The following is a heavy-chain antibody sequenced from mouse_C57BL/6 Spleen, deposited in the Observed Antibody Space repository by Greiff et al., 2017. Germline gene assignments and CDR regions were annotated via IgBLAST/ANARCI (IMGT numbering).Heavy chain of an antibody. D-gene: IGHD2-4*01. CDR3: ARGYYDYAAGYYAMDY. J-gene: IGHJ4*01. CDR1: GYSFTGYY. V-gene: IGHV1-42*01. Sequence: VQLQQSGPELVKPGASVKISCKASGYSFTGYYMNWVKQSPEKSLEWIGEINPSTGGTTYNQKFKAKATLTVDKSSSTGYMQLKSLTAEESAVYYCARGYYDYAAGYYAMDYWGQGTSGTVSS. CDR2: INPSTGGT.